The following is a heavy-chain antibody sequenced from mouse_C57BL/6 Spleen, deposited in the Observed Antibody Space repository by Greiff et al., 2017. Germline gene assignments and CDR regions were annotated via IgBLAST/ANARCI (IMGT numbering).Heavy chain of an antibody. D-gene: IGHD2-1*01. V-gene: IGHV1-52*01. CDR3: ARDYGNYLIVV. CDR1: GYTFTSYW. Sequence: QVQLQQPGAELVRPGSSVKLSCKASGYTFTSYWMHWVKQRPIQGLEWIGNIDPSDSDTPYNQKFKDKATLTVDKSSSTAYMQLSSLTSEDSAVYYCARDYGNYLIVVWGTGTTVTVSS. CDR2: IDPSDSDT. J-gene: IGHJ1*03.